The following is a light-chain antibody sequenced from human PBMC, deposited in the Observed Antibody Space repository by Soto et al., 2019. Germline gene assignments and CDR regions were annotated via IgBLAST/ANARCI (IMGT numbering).Light chain of an antibody. CDR3: QQYNNWPFT. J-gene: IGKJ3*01. CDR1: QSVSSN. Sequence: EIVMTQSPATLSVSPGERATLSCRASQSVSSNLAWYQQKPGQAPRLLIYGASTRATGIPGRFSGSGSGTEFTLTLSSLQSEDFAVFYCQQYNNWPFTFGPGTKVDIK. CDR2: GAS. V-gene: IGKV3-15*01.